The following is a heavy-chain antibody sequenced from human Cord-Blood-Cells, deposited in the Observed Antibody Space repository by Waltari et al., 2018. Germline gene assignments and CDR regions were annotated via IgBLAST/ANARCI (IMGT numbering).Heavy chain of an antibody. J-gene: IGHJ3*02. D-gene: IGHD1-26*01. CDR2: IYYSGST. CDR3: ARQYSGSAHDAFDI. Sequence: QLQLQESGPGLVKPSETLSLTCTVSGGSISSSSYYWGWISQPPGKGLEWIGSIYYSGSTYYTPSLKSRVTISVDTSKNQFSLKLSSVTAADTAVYYCARQYSGSAHDAFDIWGQGTMVTVSS. V-gene: IGHV4-39*01. CDR1: GGSISSSSYY.